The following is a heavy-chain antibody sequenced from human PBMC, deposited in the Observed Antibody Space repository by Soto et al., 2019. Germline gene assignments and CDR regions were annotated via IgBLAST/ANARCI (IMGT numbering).Heavy chain of an antibody. CDR2: IYDSGST. Sequence: KTSETLSLTCTVSGGSVSSGSYYWSWIRQPPGKGLEWIGYIYDSGSTDYNPSLKSRVTISIDKSKNQFSLKLRSVTAADTAVYYCASGDGFWSVYSYLNYWGQGTPVTVSS. J-gene: IGHJ4*02. D-gene: IGHD3-3*01. CDR3: ASGDGFWSVYSYLNY. CDR1: GGSVSSGSYY. V-gene: IGHV4-61*01.